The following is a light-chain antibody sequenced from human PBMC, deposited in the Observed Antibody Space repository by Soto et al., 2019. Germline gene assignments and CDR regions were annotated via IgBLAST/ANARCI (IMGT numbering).Light chain of an antibody. Sequence: QSALTQPASVSGSPGQSIAISCTGTSSDVGAFNYVSWYQQHPGKAPKFMIFDVSSRPSGVSDRFSGSKSGNTASLTISGLQTEDEADYYSSSHTTSSTYVFGTGTKLTVL. J-gene: IGLJ1*01. V-gene: IGLV2-14*03. CDR2: DVS. CDR3: SSHTTSSTYV. CDR1: SSDVGAFNY.